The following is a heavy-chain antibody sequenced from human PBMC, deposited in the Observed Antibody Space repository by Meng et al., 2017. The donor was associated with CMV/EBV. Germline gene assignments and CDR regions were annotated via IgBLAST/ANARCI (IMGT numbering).Heavy chain of an antibody. CDR3: ARASGSFISFDY. CDR2: IYYSGST. D-gene: IGHD1-26*01. CDR1: GGSVSSGSYY. V-gene: IGHV4-61*01. Sequence: GSLRLSCTVSGGSVSSGSYYWSWIRQPPGKGLEWIGYIYYSGSTNYNPSLKSRVTISVDTSKNQFSLKLSSVTAADTAVYYCARASGSFISFDYWGQGALVTVSS. J-gene: IGHJ4*02.